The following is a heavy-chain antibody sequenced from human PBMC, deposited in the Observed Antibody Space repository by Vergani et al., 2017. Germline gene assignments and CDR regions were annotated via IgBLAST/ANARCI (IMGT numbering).Heavy chain of an antibody. D-gene: IGHD5-12*01. V-gene: IGHV4-34*01. CDR2: INQNGRT. CDR3: VRYDTDYDAGGFDY. J-gene: IGHJ4*02. CDR1: GGSFSGYF. Sequence: QVQLQQWGAGLLKPSEPLSLTCAVYGGSFSGYFWNWIRQPPGKGLEWVGEINQNGRTNYNPSLSSRVTISVDTSKSQFSLKLDSVTAADTAIYYCVRYDTDYDAGGFDYWGQGTLVTVSS.